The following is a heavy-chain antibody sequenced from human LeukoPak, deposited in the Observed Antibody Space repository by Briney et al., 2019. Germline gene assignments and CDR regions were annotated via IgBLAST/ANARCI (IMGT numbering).Heavy chain of an antibody. Sequence: GGSLRLSCAASGFTFSSCAMTWVRQAPGKGLEWVSAIRGGGGGTTYYADSVKGRFTISGDNSKNTVYLEMHSLRAEDTGIYYCAKGRAGGWNGGDCWDQGTLVTVSS. V-gene: IGHV3-23*01. CDR1: GFTFSSCA. CDR2: IRGGGGGTT. J-gene: IGHJ4*02. CDR3: AKGRAGGWNGGDC. D-gene: IGHD1-1*01.